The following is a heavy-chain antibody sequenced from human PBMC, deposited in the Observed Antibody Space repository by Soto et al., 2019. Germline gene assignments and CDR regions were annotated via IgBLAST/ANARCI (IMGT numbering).Heavy chain of an antibody. CDR2: FDPEDGET. CDR1: GYTLTELS. CDR3: ARLRYSDV. Sequence: ASVKVSCKVSGYTLTELSMHWVRQAPGKGLEWMGGFDPEDGETIYAQKFQGRVTMTADTSTDTAYMELSSLRSEDTAVYYCARLRYSDVWGQGTTVTVSS. D-gene: IGHD3-9*01. J-gene: IGHJ6*02. V-gene: IGHV1-24*01.